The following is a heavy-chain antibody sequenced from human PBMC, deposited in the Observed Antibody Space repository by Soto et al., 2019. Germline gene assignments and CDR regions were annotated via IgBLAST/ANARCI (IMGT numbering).Heavy chain of an antibody. Sequence: VQLVESGGGLVKPGGSLRLSCAASGFTFTNAWMTWVRQGPGKGLEWVGRIKSKSDGGTIDHAAPVKGRFTISRDDSKNTLYLQMNSLKTEDTAVYYCTTRPNLRPLAAFDIWGQGTVVTVSS. CDR2: IKSKSDGGTI. D-gene: IGHD6-6*01. J-gene: IGHJ3*02. CDR1: GFTFTNAW. V-gene: IGHV3-15*01. CDR3: TTRPNLRPLAAFDI.